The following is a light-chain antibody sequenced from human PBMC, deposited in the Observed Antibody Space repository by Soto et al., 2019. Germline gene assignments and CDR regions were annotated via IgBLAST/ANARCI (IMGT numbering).Light chain of an antibody. CDR2: EVT. J-gene: IGLJ3*02. CDR1: SSDVGAYNY. CDR3: SSFASSNTWV. V-gene: IGLV2-8*01. Sequence: QSALTQPPSASGSPGQSVTISCTGTSSDVGAYNYVSWYQQHAGKAPKLVIYEVTKRPSGVPDRFSGSKSANTASLTVSGLQAEDEADYYCSSFASSNTWVFDGGNKVTVL.